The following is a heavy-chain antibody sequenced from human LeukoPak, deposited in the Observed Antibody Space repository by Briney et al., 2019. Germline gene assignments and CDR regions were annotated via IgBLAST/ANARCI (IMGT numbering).Heavy chain of an antibody. CDR1: XXSFSGYX. CDR3: ANGGDSRPFDY. Sequence: YXXSFSGYXXXWIRQPPGKGLEWIGEINHSGSTNYNPSLKSRVTISVDTSKNQFSLKLSSVTAADTAVYYCANGGDSRPFDYWGQGTLVTVSS. CDR2: INHSGST. D-gene: IGHD4-23*01. V-gene: IGHV4-34*01. J-gene: IGHJ4*02.